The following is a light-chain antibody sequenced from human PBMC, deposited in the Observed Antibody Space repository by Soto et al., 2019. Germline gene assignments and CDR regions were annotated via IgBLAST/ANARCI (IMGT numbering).Light chain of an antibody. CDR3: NSKGL. J-gene: IGLJ2*01. CDR1: SSDIGASDY. Sequence: QSALTQPASVSGSPGQSITISCTGTSSDIGASDYVSWYQQHPDKAPKLIIYNVNYRPSGISSRFSGSKSGNTASLTISGLQAGREGDYFRNSKGLFRGGTKVTVL. V-gene: IGLV2-14*03. CDR2: NVN.